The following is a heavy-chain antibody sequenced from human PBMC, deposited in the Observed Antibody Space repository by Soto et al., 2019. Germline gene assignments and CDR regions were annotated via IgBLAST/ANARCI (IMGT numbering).Heavy chain of an antibody. Sequence: LETLSLSCYVSGGSNGSYLLCRIRQPPEKGLEWIGYIYYSGSTNYNPSLKSRVTIFVDTSKNQFSLKLTSVTAADTALYYCARDYFDSSDYTTNWFDPWGQGTLVTVSS. CDR2: IYYSGST. D-gene: IGHD3-22*01. CDR3: ARDYFDSSDYTTNWFDP. J-gene: IGHJ5*02. V-gene: IGHV4-59*08. CDR1: GGSNGSYL.